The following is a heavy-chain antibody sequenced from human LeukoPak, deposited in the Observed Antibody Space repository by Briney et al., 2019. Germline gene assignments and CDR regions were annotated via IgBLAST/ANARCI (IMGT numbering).Heavy chain of an antibody. CDR3: ARAGYSSSWYAILD. CDR1: GFTFSTYA. J-gene: IGHJ4*02. Sequence: PGGSLRLSCAASGFTFSTYAMSWVRQAPGKGLEWVSSISSSSRYIYYADSVKGRFTISRDNAKNSLYLQMNSLRAEDTAVYYCARAGYSSSWYAILDWGQGTLVTVSS. V-gene: IGHV3-21*01. D-gene: IGHD6-13*01. CDR2: ISSSSRYI.